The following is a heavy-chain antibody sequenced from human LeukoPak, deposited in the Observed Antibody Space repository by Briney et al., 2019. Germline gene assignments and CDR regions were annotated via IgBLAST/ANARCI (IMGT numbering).Heavy chain of an antibody. J-gene: IGHJ4*02. CDR1: GFSFSSYD. Sequence: GGSLRLSCAGSGFSFSSYDMLWVRQATGKGLEWVSAIGSGGDTYYAGSVRGRFTISRESAKNSFYLQMNSLSAGDTAVYFCARAVAGTDEIDSWGQGTLVTVSS. V-gene: IGHV3-13*01. D-gene: IGHD6-19*01. CDR3: ARAVAGTDEIDS. CDR2: IGSGGDT.